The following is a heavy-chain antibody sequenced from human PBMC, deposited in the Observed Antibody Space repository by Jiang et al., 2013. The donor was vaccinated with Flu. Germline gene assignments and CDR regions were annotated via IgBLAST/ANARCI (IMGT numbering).Heavy chain of an antibody. D-gene: IGHD3-10*01. Sequence: KPTQTLTLTCTFSGFSLSTSGMCVSWIRQPPGKALEWLALIDWDDDKYYSPSLKSRLTITKDTSKNQVVLTMTNMDPVDTATYYCAHWGEGVYGSASLDWGQGTLVTVSS. CDR1: GFSLSTSGMC. J-gene: IGHJ4*02. V-gene: IGHV2-70*12. CDR2: IDWDDDK. CDR3: AHWGEGVYGSASLD.